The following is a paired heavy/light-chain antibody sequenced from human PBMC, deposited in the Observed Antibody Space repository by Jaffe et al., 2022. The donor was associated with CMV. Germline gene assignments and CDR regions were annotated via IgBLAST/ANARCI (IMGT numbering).Light chain of an antibody. CDR3: CSYAGSSTV. Sequence: QSALTQPASVSGSPGQSITISCTGTSSDVGSYNLVSWYQQHPGKAPKLMIYEVSKRPSGVSNRFSGSKSGNTASLTISGLQAEDEADYYCCSYAGSSTVFGTGTKVTVL. J-gene: IGLJ1*01. CDR1: SSDVGSYNL. CDR2: EVS. V-gene: IGLV2-23*02.
Heavy chain of an antibody. Sequence: QVTLKESGPVLVKPTETLTLTCTVSGFSLSNARMGVSWIRQPPGKALEWLAHIFSNDEKSYSTSLKSRLTISKDTSKSQVVLTMTNMDPVDTATYYCARTLLTSDYVWGSYRLVPYYYYYMDVWGKGTTVTVSS. CDR2: IFSNDEK. D-gene: IGHD3-16*02. J-gene: IGHJ6*03. CDR1: GFSLSNARMG. CDR3: ARTLLTSDYVWGSYRLVPYYYYYMDV. V-gene: IGHV2-26*01.